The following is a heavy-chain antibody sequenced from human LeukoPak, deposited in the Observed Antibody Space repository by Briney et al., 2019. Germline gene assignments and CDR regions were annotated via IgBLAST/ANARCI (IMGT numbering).Heavy chain of an antibody. J-gene: IGHJ2*01. CDR2: INPNSGGT. D-gene: IGHD6-19*01. Sequence: GASVKVSCKASGYTFTGFYIHWGRQAPGQGLEWMGWINPNSGGTNSAQKFQGRVTMTRDTSISTAYMELNRLTSDDTAVYYCARDGTGYSSGWYYWFFDLWGRGTLVTVSS. V-gene: IGHV1-2*02. CDR3: ARDGTGYSSGWYYWFFDL. CDR1: GYTFTGFY.